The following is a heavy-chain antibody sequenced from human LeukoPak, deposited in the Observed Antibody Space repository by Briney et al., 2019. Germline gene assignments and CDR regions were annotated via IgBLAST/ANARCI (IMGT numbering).Heavy chain of an antibody. CDR1: VGSLSSRCHY. Sequence: PSETLSLTCTLPVGSLSSRCHYCGWTRQPPGKGLEWTGRCYYSGNTYYNPSLKSRFTISVDTSKSQFSLKLSCVAAADPAVYYCARVVPGGFDYWGQGTLVTVSS. CDR2: CYYSGNT. D-gene: IGHD3-16*01. V-gene: IGHV4-39*01. CDR3: ARVVPGGFDY. J-gene: IGHJ4*02.